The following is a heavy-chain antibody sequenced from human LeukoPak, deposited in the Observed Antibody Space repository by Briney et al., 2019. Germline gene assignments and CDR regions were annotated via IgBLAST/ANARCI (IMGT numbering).Heavy chain of an antibody. Sequence: PGGSLRLSCAASGFTVSSNYMSWVRQAPGKGLEWVSVIYSGGSTYFADSVKGRFTISRDNSKNTLYLQMNSLRAEDTAVYYCARDGYSYIWSTRLGTDVWGQGTAVTASS. CDR3: ARDGYSYIWSTRLGTDV. CDR2: IYSGGST. V-gene: IGHV3-66*01. D-gene: IGHD5-18*01. CDR1: GFTVSSNY. J-gene: IGHJ6*02.